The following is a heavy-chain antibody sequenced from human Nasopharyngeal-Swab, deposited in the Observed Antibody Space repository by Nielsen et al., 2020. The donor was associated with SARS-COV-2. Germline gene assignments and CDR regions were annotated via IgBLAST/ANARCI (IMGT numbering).Heavy chain of an antibody. CDR1: GFTFSDYS. J-gene: IGHJ6*02. V-gene: IGHV3-48*04. CDR2: ISSSSSTI. Sequence: GESLKISCAASGFTFSDYSMNWVRQAPGKGLEWVSYISSSSSTIYYADSVKGRFTISRDNAKNSLYLQMNSLRAEDTAVYYCASGDSPRGVAYYYYGMDVWGQGTTVTVSS. CDR3: ASGDSPRGVAYYYYGMDV. D-gene: IGHD3-10*01.